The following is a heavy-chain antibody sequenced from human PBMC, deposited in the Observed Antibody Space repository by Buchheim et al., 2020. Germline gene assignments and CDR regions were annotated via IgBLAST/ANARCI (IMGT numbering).Heavy chain of an antibody. J-gene: IGHJ4*02. CDR1: GFTFSSYA. CDR3: ARTRSTIFGVATTTLDF. Sequence: QVQLVESGGGVVQPGRSLRLSCAASGFTFSSYAMHWVRQAPGKGLEWVAVISYDGSNKYYADSVKGRFTISRDNSKNTLYLPMNSQRAEYAAVYYCARTRSTIFGVATTTLDFWGQGTL. CDR2: ISYDGSNK. V-gene: IGHV3-30-3*01. D-gene: IGHD3-3*01.